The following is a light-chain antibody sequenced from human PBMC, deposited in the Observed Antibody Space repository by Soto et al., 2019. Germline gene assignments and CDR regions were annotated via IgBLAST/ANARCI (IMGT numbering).Light chain of an antibody. CDR3: SSYTSSGTLV. J-gene: IGLJ1*01. V-gene: IGLV2-14*01. CDR2: EVT. Sequence: QSVLTQPASVSGSPGQSITISCTGTSSDVGGYNYVSWYQHYPGKAPKLMIYEVTNRPSGVSNRFSGSKSGNTASLTISGIQAEDEADYYCSSYTSSGTLVFGTGTKVTVL. CDR1: SSDVGGYNY.